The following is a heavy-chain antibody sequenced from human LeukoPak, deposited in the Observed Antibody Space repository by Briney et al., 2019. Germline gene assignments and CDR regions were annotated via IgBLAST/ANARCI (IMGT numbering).Heavy chain of an antibody. CDR1: GFTFDDYA. CDR3: ARDRGRYYDSRGFYWGYYFDS. V-gene: IGHV3-9*01. CDR2: ISWNSGSI. Sequence: GGSVRLSCAASGFTFDDYAMHWVRQAPGKGLEWVSGISWNSGSIDYADSVKGRFTISRDNAKNSLYLQMSSVRVDDTAVYYCARDRGRYYDSRGFYWGYYFDSWGQGILVTVST. D-gene: IGHD3-22*01. J-gene: IGHJ4*02.